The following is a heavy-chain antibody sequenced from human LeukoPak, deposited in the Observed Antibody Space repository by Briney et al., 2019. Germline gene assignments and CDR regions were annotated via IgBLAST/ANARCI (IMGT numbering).Heavy chain of an antibody. CDR3: ARALLVAYDFFDY. Sequence: ASVKVSCKASGYTFTSYGISWVRQAPGQGLEWMGWINPNTGGTDYAQKFQGRVTMTRDTSISTAYMELSSLRSDDTAVYYCARALLVAYDFFDYWGQGTLVSVSS. CDR1: GYTFTSYG. J-gene: IGHJ4*02. V-gene: IGHV1-2*02. CDR2: INPNTGGT. D-gene: IGHD3-3*01.